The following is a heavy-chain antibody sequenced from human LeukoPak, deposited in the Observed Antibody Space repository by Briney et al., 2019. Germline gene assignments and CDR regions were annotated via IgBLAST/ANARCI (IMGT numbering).Heavy chain of an antibody. D-gene: IGHD4-17*01. CDR2: LSHSGST. V-gene: IGHV4-39*07. J-gene: IGHJ5*02. Sequence: HSETMSLTCTVSDGAVSSSSYYRAWIRQPPGRGLEWIASLSHSGSTYYNPSFKSRVTISVDTSKKQLSLKVNSVTAADTAVYYCAKGPTVTYAQFDPWGPGTLVTVSS. CDR3: AKGPTVTYAQFDP. CDR1: DGAVSSSSYY.